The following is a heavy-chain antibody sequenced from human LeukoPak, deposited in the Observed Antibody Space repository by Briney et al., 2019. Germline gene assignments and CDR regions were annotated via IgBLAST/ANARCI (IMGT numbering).Heavy chain of an antibody. Sequence: SETLSLTCTVSGASIISGGYHWIWIRQHPETGLEYIGYIYYSGFTSYNPSLKGRVTISVDTSKNQFSLTVSSVTAADTAVYFCASSLAAADPNWFDPWGQGTLVTVSS. CDR2: IYYSGFT. J-gene: IGHJ5*02. D-gene: IGHD6-13*01. V-gene: IGHV4-31*03. CDR3: ASSLAAADPNWFDP. CDR1: GASIISGGYH.